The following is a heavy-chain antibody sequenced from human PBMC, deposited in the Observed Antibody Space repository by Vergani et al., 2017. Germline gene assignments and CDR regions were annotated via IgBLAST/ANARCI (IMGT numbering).Heavy chain of an antibody. J-gene: IGHJ6*03. V-gene: IGHV3-23*01. CDR3: AKNPNTKGYMDV. CDR2: ISGSGGST. D-gene: IGHD2/OR15-2a*01. Sequence: EVQLLESGGGLVQPGGSLRLTCAASEFTFSNYAMNWVRQAPGKGLEWVSAISGSGGSTYYADSVKGRFTISRDNSKNTLYLQMNSLRAEDTAVYYCAKNPNTKGYMDVWGKGTTVTVSS. CDR1: EFTFSNYA.